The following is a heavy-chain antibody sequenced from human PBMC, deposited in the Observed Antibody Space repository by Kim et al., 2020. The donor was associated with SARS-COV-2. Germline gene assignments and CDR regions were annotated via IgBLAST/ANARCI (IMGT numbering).Heavy chain of an antibody. CDR3: ARAGMYYDILTGYQENRNDAFDI. D-gene: IGHD3-9*01. CDR1: GGSISSYY. J-gene: IGHJ3*02. Sequence: SETLSLTCTVSGGSISSYYWSWIRQPPGKGLEWIGYIYYSGSTNYNPSPKSRVTISVDTSKNQFSLKLSSVTAADTAMYYCARAGMYYDILTGYQENRNDAFDIWGQGTMVTVSS. V-gene: IGHV4-59*01. CDR2: IYYSGST.